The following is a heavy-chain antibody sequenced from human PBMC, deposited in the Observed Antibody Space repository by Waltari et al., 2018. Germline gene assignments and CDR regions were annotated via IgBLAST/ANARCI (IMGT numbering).Heavy chain of an antibody. CDR1: GYTFVDNY. D-gene: IGHD3-10*01. CDR3: ARSSPSGYYYGMDV. Sequence: QVQLVQSEAEMKKPGASVKVSCKTSGYTFVDNYVHWVRQAPGHGLEWMGWINPNSGGTNYEQKFQGRVAMTRDKSTSTAYMELSSLRSEDTAVYYCARSSPSGYYYGMDVWGQGTTVTVSS. V-gene: IGHV1-2*02. J-gene: IGHJ6*02. CDR2: INPNSGGT.